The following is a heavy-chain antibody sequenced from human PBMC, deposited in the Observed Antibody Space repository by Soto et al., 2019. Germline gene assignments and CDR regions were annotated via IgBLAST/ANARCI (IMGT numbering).Heavy chain of an antibody. V-gene: IGHV6-1*01. Sequence: SQTLSRTCAISGARDSSNSAAWNWIRQSQSRGLEWLGRTYYRSKWYNDYAVSVKSRITINPDTSKNQFSLQRNSVTPEHTAVYYRAREPKYCSGWPLDYWGQGTLVTVSS. D-gene: IGHD6-19*01. CDR2: TYYRSKWYN. CDR1: GARDSSNSAA. CDR3: AREPKYCSGWPLDY. J-gene: IGHJ4*02.